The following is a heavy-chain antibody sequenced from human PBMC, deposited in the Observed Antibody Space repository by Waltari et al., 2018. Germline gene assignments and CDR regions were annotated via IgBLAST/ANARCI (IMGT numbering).Heavy chain of an antibody. CDR2: VNHNSGNT. D-gene: IGHD5-12*01. J-gene: IGHJ4*02. CDR1: GYTFTSYD. V-gene: IGHV1-8*02. Sequence: QVQLVQSGAEVKKPGASVKVSCKASGYTFTSYDINWVRQATGQGLEWMGWVNHNSGNTGYAQKVQGRVTMTRNTSISTAYMELSSLRSEDTAVYYCARGGVRWLPNRHWGQGTLVTVSS. CDR3: ARGGVRWLPNRH.